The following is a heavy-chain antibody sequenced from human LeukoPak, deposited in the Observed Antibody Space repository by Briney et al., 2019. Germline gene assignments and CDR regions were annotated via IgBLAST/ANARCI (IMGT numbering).Heavy chain of an antibody. CDR1: GFTFSSYA. CDR3: AKGLLWFGESYFDY. V-gene: IGHV3-23*01. D-gene: IGHD3-10*01. Sequence: GGSLRLSCAASGFTFSSYAMSWVRQAPGEVLEWVSAISGSGGSTYYADSVKGRFTISRDNSKNTLYLQMNSLRAEDTAVYYCAKGLLWFGESYFDYWGQGTLVTVSS. CDR2: ISGSGGST. J-gene: IGHJ4*02.